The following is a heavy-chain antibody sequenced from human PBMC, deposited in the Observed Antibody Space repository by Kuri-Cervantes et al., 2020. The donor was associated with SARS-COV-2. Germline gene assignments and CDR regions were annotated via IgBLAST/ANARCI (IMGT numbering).Heavy chain of an antibody. Sequence: GGSLRLSCAASGFTFSSYWMSWVCQAPGKGLEWVANIKQDGSEKYYVGSVKGRFTTSRDNAKNSLYLQMNSLRAEDTAVYYCARDEYSGDIVAPDYWGQGTLVTVSS. V-gene: IGHV3-7*05. CDR3: ARDEYSGDIVAPDY. D-gene: IGHD2-15*01. J-gene: IGHJ4*02. CDR1: GFTFSSYW. CDR2: IKQDGSEK.